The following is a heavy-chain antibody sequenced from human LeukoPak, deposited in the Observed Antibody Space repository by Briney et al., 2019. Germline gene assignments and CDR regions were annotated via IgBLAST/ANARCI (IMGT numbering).Heavy chain of an antibody. V-gene: IGHV3-48*02. CDR1: GFIFSQYS. CDR3: ARYFGDPQGMDV. CDR2: IRYTGET. J-gene: IGHJ6*02. D-gene: IGHD3-16*01. Sequence: GGSLRLSCAASGFIFSQYSMNWVRQAPGKGLEWVSHIRYTGETFYADSVKGRFTISKDNARNSLYLQMNSLRDEDTAVYYCARYFGDPQGMDVWGQGTTVTVSS.